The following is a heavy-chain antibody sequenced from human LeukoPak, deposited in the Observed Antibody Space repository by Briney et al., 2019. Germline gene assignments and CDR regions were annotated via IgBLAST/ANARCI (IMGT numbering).Heavy chain of an antibody. V-gene: IGHV4-34*01. CDR2: MNPSGST. J-gene: IGHJ6*03. CDR3: ARGRQDVTMIVVVMTAVSYYLDV. D-gene: IGHD3-22*01. Sequence: SETMSLTSAVYGGSFSGYYWTWIRQTPETGLEWIGEMNPSGSTNYNPSLKSRVTISVDTSKNQLSLELSSVTAADTAVYYCARGRQDVTMIVVVMTAVSYYLDVWGKGTTVTVS. CDR1: GGSFSGYY.